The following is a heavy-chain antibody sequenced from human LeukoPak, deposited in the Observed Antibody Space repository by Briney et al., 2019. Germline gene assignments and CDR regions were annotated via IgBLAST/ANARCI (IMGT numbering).Heavy chain of an antibody. J-gene: IGHJ4*02. CDR1: GVSIRSYY. V-gene: IGHV4-59*01. Sequence: PSETLSLTCTVSGVSIRSYYWNWVRQSPGRGLEWIGYMHHSGSCHYNPFLKSRVTISVDTSKNHFSLKLNSVTAADTAVYYCAGGYGSSWSFDHWGQGTLVTVSS. CDR3: AGGYGSSWSFDH. CDR2: MHHSGSC. D-gene: IGHD2-2*01.